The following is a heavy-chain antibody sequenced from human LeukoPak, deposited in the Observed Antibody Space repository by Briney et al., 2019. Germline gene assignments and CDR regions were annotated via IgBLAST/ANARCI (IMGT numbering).Heavy chain of an antibody. J-gene: IGHJ4*02. CDR3: AKEHTNAMDYFHY. CDR1: GFTFSSYA. CDR2: ISYDGSNK. D-gene: IGHD2-8*01. Sequence: GGSLRLSCAASGFTFSSYAMHWVRQAPGKGLEWVAVISYDGSNKYYADSVKGRFTISRDNSKNTLYLQMNSLRAEDTAVYYCAKEHTNAMDYFHYWGQGTLVTVSS. V-gene: IGHV3-30-3*02.